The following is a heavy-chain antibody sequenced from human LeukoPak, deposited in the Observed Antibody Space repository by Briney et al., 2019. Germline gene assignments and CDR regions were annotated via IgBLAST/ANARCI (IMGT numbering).Heavy chain of an antibody. CDR1: GGSFSDNY. Sequence: SETLSLTCGVYGGSFSDNYWTWIRQAPGKGLEWIGEINHRGSTNYNPSLKSRLTMSVDTYKNQFSLKMRSVTDADTAVYYCASSAGSTDYWGQGTLVTVSS. J-gene: IGHJ4*02. CDR2: INHRGST. CDR3: ASSAGSTDY. D-gene: IGHD6-25*01. V-gene: IGHV4-34*01.